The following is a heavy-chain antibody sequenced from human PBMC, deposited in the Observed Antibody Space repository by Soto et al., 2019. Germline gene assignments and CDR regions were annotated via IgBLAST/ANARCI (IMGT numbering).Heavy chain of an antibody. CDR2: INHSGST. D-gene: IGHD3-16*02. J-gene: IGHJ4*02. Sequence: SETLSLTCAVYGGSFSGYYWSWIRQPPGKGLEWIGEINHSGSTNYNPSLKSRVTISVDTSKNQLSLKLSSVTAADTAVYYCARAPAIMITIGGVIAKPYYFDYWGQGTLVTVSS. CDR1: GGSFSGYY. CDR3: ARAPAIMITIGGVIAKPYYFDY. V-gene: IGHV4-34*01.